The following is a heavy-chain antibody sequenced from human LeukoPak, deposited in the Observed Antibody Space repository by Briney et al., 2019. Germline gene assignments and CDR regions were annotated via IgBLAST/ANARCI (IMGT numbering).Heavy chain of an antibody. D-gene: IGHD2-21*02. CDR1: GDSFSSNSVT. CDR2: TYYRSTWYN. J-gene: IGHJ5*02. V-gene: IGHV6-1*01. Sequence: SQTLSLTCAISGDSFSSNSVTWNWIRQSPSRGLEWLGRTYYRSTWYNDYAVSVRGRITVNPDTSKNQFSLHLNSVTPEDTAVYYCARRLTQYNCFDPWGQGILVTVSS. CDR3: ARRLTQYNCFDP.